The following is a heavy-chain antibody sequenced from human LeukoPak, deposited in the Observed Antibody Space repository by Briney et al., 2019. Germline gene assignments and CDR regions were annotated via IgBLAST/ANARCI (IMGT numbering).Heavy chain of an antibody. CDR3: ARKLRTDAFDI. CDR2: INHSGST. J-gene: IGHJ3*02. D-gene: IGHD1-7*01. Sequence: SSETLSLTCAVYGGSFSGYYWSWIRQPPGKGLEWIGEINHSGSTNYNPSLKSRVTISVDTSKNQFSLKLSSVTAADTAVYYCARKLRTDAFDIWGQGTMVTVSS. V-gene: IGHV4-34*01. CDR1: GGSFSGYY.